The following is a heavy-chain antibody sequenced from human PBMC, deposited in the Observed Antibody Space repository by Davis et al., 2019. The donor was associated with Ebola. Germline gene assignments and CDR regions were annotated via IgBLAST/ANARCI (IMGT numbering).Heavy chain of an antibody. CDR1: GFTFRTYD. CDR3: ARAQFGDVVLDY. J-gene: IGHJ4*02. D-gene: IGHD4-17*01. V-gene: IGHV3-13*01. Sequence: GESLKISCAASGFTFRTYDMHWVRQTTGKGLEWVSVIGTVGDTYYRGSVKGRFTISRENARNSLYLQMNSLTAGDTAVYYCARAQFGDVVLDYWGQGTLVTVSS. CDR2: IGTVGDT.